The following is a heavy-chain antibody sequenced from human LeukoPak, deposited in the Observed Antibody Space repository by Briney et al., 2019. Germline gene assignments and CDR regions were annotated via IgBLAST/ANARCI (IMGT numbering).Heavy chain of an antibody. CDR3: AREIGLRIDF. J-gene: IGHJ4*02. Sequence: GGSLRLSCAASEFTFSSYEITWVRRAPGNGLEWVSYISSSGNSIYYADYVKGRFTISRDNAKNSLYLQTNNLRAEDTAVYFCAREIGLRIDFWGQGTLVTVSS. D-gene: IGHD5/OR15-5a*01. CDR1: EFTFSSYE. CDR2: ISSSGNSI. V-gene: IGHV3-48*03.